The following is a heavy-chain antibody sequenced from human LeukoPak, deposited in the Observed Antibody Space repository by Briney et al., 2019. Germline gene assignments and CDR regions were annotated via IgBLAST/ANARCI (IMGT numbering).Heavy chain of an antibody. CDR1: GFTFSGSA. V-gene: IGHV3-73*01. CDR3: TSQPALVLRFSRYYYGMDV. CDR2: IRSKANSYAT. J-gene: IGHJ6*02. D-gene: IGHD3-3*01. Sequence: GGSLRLSCAASGFTFSGSAMHWVRQASGKGLEWVGRIRSKANSYATAYAASVKGRFTNSRDDSKNTAYLQMNSLKTEDTAVYYCTSQPALVLRFSRYYYGMDVWGQGTTVTVSS.